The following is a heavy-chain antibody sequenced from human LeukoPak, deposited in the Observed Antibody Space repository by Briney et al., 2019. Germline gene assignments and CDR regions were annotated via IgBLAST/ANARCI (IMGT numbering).Heavy chain of an antibody. J-gene: IGHJ4*02. Sequence: PSETLSLTCTVSGGSISSYYWSWIRQPPGKGLEWIGYIYYSGSTNYNPSLKSRVTISVDTSKNQFYQKLSSVTAADTAVYYCARDAYYDSSGYYYFDYWGQGTLVTVSS. CDR2: IYYSGST. D-gene: IGHD3-22*01. CDR3: ARDAYYDSSGYYYFDY. V-gene: IGHV4-59*01. CDR1: GGSISSYY.